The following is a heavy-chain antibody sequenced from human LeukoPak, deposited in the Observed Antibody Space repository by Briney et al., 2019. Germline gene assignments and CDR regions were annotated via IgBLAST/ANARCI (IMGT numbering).Heavy chain of an antibody. D-gene: IGHD1-26*01. CDR2: TSGRGGST. CDR3: AKGELSDFDY. CDR1: GLTFNTYV. J-gene: IGHJ4*02. Sequence: GGSLRLSCAASGLTFNTYVMNWVRQAPGKGLEWVSATSGRGGSTYYADSVKGRFTISRDKSKNTLYLQMNSLRAEDTAVYYCAKGELSDFDYWGQGTLVSVSS. V-gene: IGHV3-23*01.